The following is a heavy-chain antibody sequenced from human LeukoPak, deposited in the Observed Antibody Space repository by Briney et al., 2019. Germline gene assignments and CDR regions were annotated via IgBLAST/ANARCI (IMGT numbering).Heavy chain of an antibody. CDR2: IRQDGSEK. V-gene: IGHV3-7*01. J-gene: IGHJ4*02. D-gene: IGHD1-26*01. Sequence: GGSLRLSCAASGFTFSSYWMTWVRQTPGKGLEGVANIRQDGSEKYYWDSVKGRFTISRDNAKNSVYLQMNSLRAEDTAVYYCTRDTGGSGSYPDYWGQGTLVTVSS. CDR3: TRDTGGSGSYPDY. CDR1: GFTFSSYW.